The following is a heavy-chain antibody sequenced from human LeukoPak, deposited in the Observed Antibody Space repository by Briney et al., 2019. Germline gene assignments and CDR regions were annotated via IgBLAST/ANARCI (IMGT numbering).Heavy chain of an antibody. Sequence: ASVKVSCKASGYTFTSYGISWVRQAPGQGLEWMGWISAYNGNTNYAQKLQGRVTMTTDTSTSTAYMELRSLRSDDTAVYYCARQILEWLFHTGYDYWGQGTLVTVSS. CDR3: ARQILEWLFHTGYDY. V-gene: IGHV1-18*01. CDR2: ISAYNGNT. D-gene: IGHD3-3*01. CDR1: GYTFTSYG. J-gene: IGHJ4*02.